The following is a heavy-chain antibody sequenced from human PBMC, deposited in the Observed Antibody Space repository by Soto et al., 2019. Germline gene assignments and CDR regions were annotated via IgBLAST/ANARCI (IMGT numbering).Heavy chain of an antibody. CDR1: GYTFTGYV. CDR2: INPNSGGT. V-gene: IGHV1-2*02. CDR3: ARVGTVMVAGWFGP. J-gene: IGHJ5*02. D-gene: IGHD5-18*01. Sequence: QVQLVQSGAEVKNPGASLKVSCKASGYTFTGYVMHWVRQAPGQGLEWMGWINPNSGGTNYAQKFQRRVTMTRDTSTRAADLELGWLTADDTAVYYCARVGTVMVAGWFGPCGQGTLVVVCS.